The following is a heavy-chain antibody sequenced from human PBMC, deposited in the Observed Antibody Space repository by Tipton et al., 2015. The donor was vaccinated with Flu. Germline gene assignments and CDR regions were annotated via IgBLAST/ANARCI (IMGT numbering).Heavy chain of an antibody. D-gene: IGHD2-15*01. J-gene: IGHJ4*02. CDR2: IHRSGST. Sequence: TLSLTCAVSGDSIRSDYFWGWIRQPPGKGLEWIATIHRSGSTKYNPSLKSRVTISVDTSKNQFSLRVNSMTAADSAVYYCARRPSGAVVAYYFEYWGQGTPVTVSS. V-gene: IGHV4-38-2*01. CDR3: ARRPSGAVVAYYFEY. CDR1: GDSIRSDYF.